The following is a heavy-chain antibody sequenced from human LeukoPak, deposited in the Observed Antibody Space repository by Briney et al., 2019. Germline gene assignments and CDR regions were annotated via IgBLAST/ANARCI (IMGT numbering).Heavy chain of an antibody. Sequence: ASVKVSCKASGYTFTGYYMHWVRQAPGQGLEWMGWINPNSGGTNYAQKFQGRVTMTRDTSISTAYMELSRLRSDDTAVYYCARSNFDDDAFDIWGQGTMVTVSS. CDR1: GYTFTGYY. CDR3: ARSNFDDDAFDI. CDR2: INPNSGGT. V-gene: IGHV1-2*02. D-gene: IGHD4/OR15-4a*01. J-gene: IGHJ3*02.